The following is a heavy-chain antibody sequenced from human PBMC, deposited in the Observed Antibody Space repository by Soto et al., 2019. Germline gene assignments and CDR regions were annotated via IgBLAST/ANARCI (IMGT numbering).Heavy chain of an antibody. V-gene: IGHV3-11*04. CDR2: INSDGSAI. CDR3: ARETRRVVRIGEGYCYSDMDV. J-gene: IGHJ6*02. D-gene: IGHD3-10*01. Sequence: GKVLEWVSYINSDGSAIYYADSVKGRFTISRDNAKKPLYLPMNRLRAEDTAVYYCARETRRVVRIGEGYCYSDMDVWGQGTTVSVSS.